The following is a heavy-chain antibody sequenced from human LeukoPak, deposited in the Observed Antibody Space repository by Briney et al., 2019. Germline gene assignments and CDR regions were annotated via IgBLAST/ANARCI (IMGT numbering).Heavy chain of an antibody. CDR1: GFTVSSNY. CDR2: IYSGGST. J-gene: IGHJ6*02. D-gene: IGHD3-10*01. V-gene: IGHV3-66*01. Sequence: GGSLRLSCAASGFTVSSNYMSWVRQAPGKGLEWVSVIYSGGSTYYADSVKGRFTISRDNSKNTLYLQMNSLRAEDTAVYYCASTNPNYYGSGSYPDHYCGMDVWGQGTTVTVSS. CDR3: ASTNPNYYGSGSYPDHYCGMDV.